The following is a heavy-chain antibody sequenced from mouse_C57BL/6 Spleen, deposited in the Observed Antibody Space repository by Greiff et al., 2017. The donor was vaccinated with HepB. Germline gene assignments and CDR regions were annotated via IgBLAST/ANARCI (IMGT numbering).Heavy chain of an antibody. CDR1: GFTFSDYG. J-gene: IGHJ4*01. D-gene: IGHD1-1*01. Sequence: EVMLVESGGGLVKPGGSLKLSCAASGFTFSDYGMHWVRQAPEKGLEWVAYISSGSSTIYYADTVKGRFTISRDNAKHTLFLQMTSLGSEDTAMYYCARPLITLENAIDYWGQGTSVTVSS. CDR2: ISSGSSTI. CDR3: ARPLITLENAIDY. V-gene: IGHV5-17*01.